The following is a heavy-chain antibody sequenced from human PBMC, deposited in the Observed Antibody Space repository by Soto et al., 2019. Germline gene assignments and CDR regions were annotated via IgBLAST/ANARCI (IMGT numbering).Heavy chain of an antibody. J-gene: IGHJ5*02. CDR1: GYTFTSYG. V-gene: IGHV1-18*01. CDR3: ARDTLRGYSGYDNWFDP. CDR2: ISAYNGNT. D-gene: IGHD5-12*01. Sequence: ASVKVSCKASGYTFTSYGISWLRQAPGQGLEWMGWISAYNGNTNYAQKLQGRVTMTTDTSTSTAYMELRSLRSDDTAVYYCARDTLRGYSGYDNWFDPWGQGTLVTVSS.